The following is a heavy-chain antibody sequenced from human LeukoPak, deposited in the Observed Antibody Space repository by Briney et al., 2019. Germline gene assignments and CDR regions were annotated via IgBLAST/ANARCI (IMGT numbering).Heavy chain of an antibody. CDR1: GFTFSSYA. V-gene: IGHV3-23*01. Sequence: QPGGSLRLSCAASGFTFSSYAMSWVRQAPGKGLEWVSAICGSDGSTYYADSVKGRFTISRDNSKNTLYLQMNSLRAEDTAVYYCAKNGAGSCYPGSDYWGQGTLVTVSS. CDR3: AKNGAGSCYPGSDY. D-gene: IGHD2-15*01. J-gene: IGHJ4*02. CDR2: ICGSDGST.